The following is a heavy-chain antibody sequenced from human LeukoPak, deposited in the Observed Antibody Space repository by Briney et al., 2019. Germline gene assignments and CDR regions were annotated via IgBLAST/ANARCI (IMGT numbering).Heavy chain of an antibody. CDR1: GGSISNYY. D-gene: IGHD4-23*01. CDR2: IYYNGRT. CDR3: ARSWQEVGTFDY. V-gene: IGHV4-59*13. Sequence: PSETLSLTCSVSGGSISNYYWTWIRHPPGKRLEWIGYIYYNGRTNYNPSLKSRVTMSVDTSKNQFSLNLGSVTAADTAVYYCARSWQEVGTFDYWGQGTLVTVSS. J-gene: IGHJ4*02.